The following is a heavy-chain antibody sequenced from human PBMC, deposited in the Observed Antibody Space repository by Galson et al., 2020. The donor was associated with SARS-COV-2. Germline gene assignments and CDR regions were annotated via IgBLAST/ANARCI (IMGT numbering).Heavy chain of an antibody. J-gene: IGHJ6*02. Sequence: SETLSLTCTVSGGSISSGGYYWSWIRQHPGKGLEWIGYIYYSGSTYYNPSLKSRVTISVDTSKNQFSLKLRSVTAADTAVYYCARAGDTAMVTYYYYYGMDVWGQGTTVTVSS. V-gene: IGHV4-31*03. D-gene: IGHD5-18*01. CDR2: IYYSGST. CDR1: GGSISSGGYY. CDR3: ARAGDTAMVTYYYYYGMDV.